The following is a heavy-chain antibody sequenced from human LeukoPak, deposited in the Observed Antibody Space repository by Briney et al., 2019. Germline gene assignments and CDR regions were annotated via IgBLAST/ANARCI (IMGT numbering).Heavy chain of an antibody. J-gene: IGHJ6*02. CDR3: ARDPTREAVAGTVYYYGMDV. CDR2: IIPILGIA. CDR1: GGTFSSYA. V-gene: IGHV1-69*04. D-gene: IGHD6-19*01. Sequence: VASVTVSFKASGGTFSSYAISWVRQAPGQGLEWMGRIIPILGIANYAQKFQGRVTITADKSTSTAYMELSSLRSEDTAVYYCARDPTREAVAGTVYYYGMDVWGQGTTVTVSS.